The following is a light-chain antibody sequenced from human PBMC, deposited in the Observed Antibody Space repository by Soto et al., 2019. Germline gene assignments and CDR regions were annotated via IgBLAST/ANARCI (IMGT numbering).Light chain of an antibody. CDR1: QSVSNY. V-gene: IGKV3-11*01. Sequence: EIVLTQSPATLSLSPGERATLSCRASQSVSNYLAWYQQKPGQAPRLLIYDASNRATGIPARFSGSGSGTDFTLTISSLEPEEFAVYYCHQRSNWPLITFGGGTKVEIK. CDR3: HQRSNWPLIT. J-gene: IGKJ4*01. CDR2: DAS.